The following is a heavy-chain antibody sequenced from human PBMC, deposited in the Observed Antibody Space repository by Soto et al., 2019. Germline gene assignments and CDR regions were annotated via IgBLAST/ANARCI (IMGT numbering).Heavy chain of an antibody. V-gene: IGHV3-9*01. CDR1: GFTFDDYA. CDR3: AKAKAVAGHFDY. D-gene: IGHD6-19*01. J-gene: IGHJ4*02. CDR2: ISWNSGSI. Sequence: EVQLVESGGGLVQPGRSLRLSCAASGFTFDDYAMHWVRQAPGKGLEWVSGISWNSGSIGYADSVKGRFTISRDNAKNSLYLQMNSLRAEDTALYYCAKAKAVAGHFDYWRQGTLVTVSS.